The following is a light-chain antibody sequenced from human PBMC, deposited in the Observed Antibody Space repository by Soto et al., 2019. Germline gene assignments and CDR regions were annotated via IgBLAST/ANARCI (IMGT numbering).Light chain of an antibody. CDR2: GAY. J-gene: IGKJ5*01. V-gene: IGKV3-15*01. CDR3: QQYQDWPPIT. CDR1: QNINYN. Sequence: EIVMTQSPAILSVSPGERATLSCRASQNINYNLAWHQQKPGQAPRLLIYGAYTRATGIPDRFSGSGSGTEFTLTISSLQSEDFAVYFSQQYQDWPPITFGQGTRLEIK.